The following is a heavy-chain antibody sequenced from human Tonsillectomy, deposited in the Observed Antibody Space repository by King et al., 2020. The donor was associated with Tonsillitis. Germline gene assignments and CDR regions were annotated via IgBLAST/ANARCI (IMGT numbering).Heavy chain of an antibody. D-gene: IGHD2-2*01. CDR2: IYYSGST. Sequence: VQLQESGPGLVKPSQTLSLTCTVSGGSISSGGYYWSWIRQHPGKGLEWIGDIYYSGSTSYNPSLKRRVTISVDTSKKQFSLKLSSVTAADTAVYYCAGGGYCSSTSCYFANGMDVWGQGTTVTVSS. V-gene: IGHV4-31*03. CDR3: AGGGYCSSTSCYFANGMDV. CDR1: GGSISSGGYY. J-gene: IGHJ6*02.